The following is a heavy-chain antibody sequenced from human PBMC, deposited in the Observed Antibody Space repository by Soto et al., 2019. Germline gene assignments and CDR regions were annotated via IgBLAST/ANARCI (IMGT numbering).Heavy chain of an antibody. CDR1: GYTFTSYG. D-gene: IGHD2-15*01. Sequence: ASVKVSFKASGYTFTSYGISWVRQAPGQGLEWMGWISTYNGNTNYAQRLQGRVTMTTDTSTNTAYMELRSLRSDDTAVYYCARSRGYCSGGSCYFDYWGQGTLVTVSS. J-gene: IGHJ4*02. CDR3: ARSRGYCSGGSCYFDY. V-gene: IGHV1-18*01. CDR2: ISTYNGNT.